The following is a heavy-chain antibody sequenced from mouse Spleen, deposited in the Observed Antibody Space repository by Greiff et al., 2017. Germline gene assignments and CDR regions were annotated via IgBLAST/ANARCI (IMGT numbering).Heavy chain of an antibody. CDR1: GFTFSDYG. CDR3: ARPYYYDGSSFAY. D-gene: IGHD1-1*01. Sequence: EVQGVESGGGLVKPGGSLKLSCAASGFTFSDYGMHWVRQAPEKGLEWVAYISSGSSTIYYADTVKGRFTISRDNAKNTLFLQMTSLRSEDTAMYYCARPYYYDGSSFAYWGQGTLVTVSA. J-gene: IGHJ3*01. V-gene: IGHV5-17*01. CDR2: ISSGSSTI.